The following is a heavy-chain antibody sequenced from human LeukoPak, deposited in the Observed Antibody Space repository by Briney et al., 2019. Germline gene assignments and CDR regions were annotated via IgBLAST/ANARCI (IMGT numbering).Heavy chain of an antibody. CDR1: GVTFKNYA. Sequence: GGSLRLSCAASGVTFKNYAMSWVRQAPGKGLEWVSTIGGSGGNTYYADSVKGRFTISRDNSRNTLYLQMNSLRAEDTAVYYCAKDSVVVPAPPYGMDVWGQGPTVTVSS. CDR2: IGGSGGNT. D-gene: IGHD2-2*01. CDR3: AKDSVVVPAPPYGMDV. J-gene: IGHJ6*02. V-gene: IGHV3-23*01.